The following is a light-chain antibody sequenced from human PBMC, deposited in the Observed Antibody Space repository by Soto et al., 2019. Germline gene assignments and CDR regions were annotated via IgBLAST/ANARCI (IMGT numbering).Light chain of an antibody. J-gene: IGLJ2*01. Sequence: QSALTQPASVSGSPGQSITISCTGTSSDVGGYNYVSWYQQHPGKAPKLMIYDVSNRPSVVSNRFSGSKSGNTASLTISGLQAEDEEDYYCSSYTSSSSLVVFGGGTKLTVL. CDR3: SSYTSSSSLVV. CDR1: SSDVGGYNY. V-gene: IGLV2-14*01. CDR2: DVS.